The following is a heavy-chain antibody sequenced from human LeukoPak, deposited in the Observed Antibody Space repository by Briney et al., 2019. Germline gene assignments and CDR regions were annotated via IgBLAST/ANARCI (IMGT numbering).Heavy chain of an antibody. Sequence: GGSLRLSCAASGFTFSSYSMNWVRQAPGKGLEWVSYISSSSITIYYADSVKGRFTISRDNAKNSLYLQMNSLRAEDTAVYYCARDVGVAVAGYFDYWGQGTLVTVSS. D-gene: IGHD6-19*01. V-gene: IGHV3-48*01. J-gene: IGHJ4*02. CDR1: GFTFSSYS. CDR2: ISSSSITI. CDR3: ARDVGVAVAGYFDY.